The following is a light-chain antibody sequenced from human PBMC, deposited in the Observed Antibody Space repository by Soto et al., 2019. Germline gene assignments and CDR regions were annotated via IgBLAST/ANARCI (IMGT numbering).Light chain of an antibody. J-gene: IGKJ4*01. CDR2: GAS. CDR1: QSVTSN. V-gene: IGKV3-15*01. CDR3: QQYNNWALT. Sequence: DIVMTQAPATLSVSPGERAALSCRASQSVTSNLAWYQQKPGQAPRLLIYGASTRATGSPARFSGSGSGTEFALTISSLQSGDFAVYYCQQYNNWALTFGGGTKVEIK.